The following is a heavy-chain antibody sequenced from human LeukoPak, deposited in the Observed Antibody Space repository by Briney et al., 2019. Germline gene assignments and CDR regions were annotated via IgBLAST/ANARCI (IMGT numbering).Heavy chain of an antibody. Sequence: PGGSLRLSCAASGFTLSSYAMTWVRQAPGKGLEWVSAISGSGGSTYYADSVKGRFTISRDNSKNTLYLQMNSLRAEDTAVYYCAKGAVAGNQKPEGYWGQGTLVTVSS. CDR1: GFTLSSYA. D-gene: IGHD6-19*01. CDR2: ISGSGGST. V-gene: IGHV3-23*01. J-gene: IGHJ4*02. CDR3: AKGAVAGNQKPEGY.